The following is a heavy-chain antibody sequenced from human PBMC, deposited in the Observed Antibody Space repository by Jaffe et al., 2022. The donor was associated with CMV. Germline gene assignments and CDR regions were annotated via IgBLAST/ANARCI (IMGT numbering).Heavy chain of an antibody. V-gene: IGHV3-21*06. J-gene: IGHJ3*01. D-gene: IGHD3-16*01. CDR1: GFTFGHYT. Sequence: EVQLVESGGGLVKPGGSLRLSCAASGFTFGHYTMNWVRQPPGKGLEWLSSISTSSTYIDYADSVKGRFTISRDNAKNSLYLQMNSLTAEDTAVYYCARDVQFGLGDAFDVWGQGTVVTVSS. CDR2: ISTSSTYI. CDR3: ARDVQFGLGDAFDV.